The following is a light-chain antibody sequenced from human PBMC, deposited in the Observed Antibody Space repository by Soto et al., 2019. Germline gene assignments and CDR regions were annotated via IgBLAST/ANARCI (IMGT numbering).Light chain of an antibody. J-gene: IGKJ4*01. Sequence: EIVLTQSPATLSLSPGERVTLSCRASQSIGRYLAWYQHKPGQAPRLLIYYASNRATGIPARFSGSGSGTDFTLTISSLEPEDFADYYCQQRANWLTFGGGTKVEIK. V-gene: IGKV3-11*01. CDR2: YAS. CDR3: QQRANWLT. CDR1: QSIGRY.